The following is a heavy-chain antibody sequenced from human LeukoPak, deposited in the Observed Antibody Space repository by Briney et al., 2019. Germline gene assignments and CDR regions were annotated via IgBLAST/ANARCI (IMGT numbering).Heavy chain of an antibody. CDR1: GFTFSSYG. V-gene: IGHV3-33*06. Sequence: PGGSLRLSCAASGFTFSSYGMHWVRQAPGKGLEWVAVIWYDGSNKYYADSAKGRFTISRDNSKNTLYLQMNSLRAEDTAVYYCAKLVATGVDFDYWGQGTLVTVSS. CDR2: IWYDGSNK. CDR3: AKLVATGVDFDY. J-gene: IGHJ4*02. D-gene: IGHD5-12*01.